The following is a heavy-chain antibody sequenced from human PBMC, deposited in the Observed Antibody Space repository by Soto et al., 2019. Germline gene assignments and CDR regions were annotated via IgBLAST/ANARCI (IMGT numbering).Heavy chain of an antibody. CDR3: ASFIAARRPRSPFDY. CDR2: IIPIFGTA. CDR1: GGTFSSYA. V-gene: IGHV1-69*01. D-gene: IGHD6-6*01. Sequence: QVQLVQSGAEVKKPGSSVKVSCKASGGTFSSYAISWVRQAPGQGLEWMGGIIPIFGTANYAQKFQGRVTITADESTSTAYMELSSPRSEDTAVYYCASFIAARRPRSPFDYWGQGTLVTVSS. J-gene: IGHJ4*02.